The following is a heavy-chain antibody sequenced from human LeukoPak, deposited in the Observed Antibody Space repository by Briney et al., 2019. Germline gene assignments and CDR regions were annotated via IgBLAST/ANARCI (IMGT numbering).Heavy chain of an antibody. V-gene: IGHV4-59*08. CDR3: ARYSTVRGWYAMDV. J-gene: IGHJ6*02. D-gene: IGHD3-10*01. CDR2: IYYSGST. Sequence: SETLSLTCTVSGGSISSYYWSWIRQPPGKGLEWIGYIYYSGSTNYNPSLKSRVTISVDTSKNQFSLKLSSVTAADTAVYYCARYSTVRGWYAMDVWGQGTTVTVSS. CDR1: GGSISSYY.